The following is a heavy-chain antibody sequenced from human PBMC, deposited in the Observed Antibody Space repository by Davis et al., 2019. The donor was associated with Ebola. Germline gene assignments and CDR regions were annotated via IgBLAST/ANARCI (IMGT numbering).Heavy chain of an antibody. Sequence: GESLKISCAASGFTFSSYGMHWVRQAPGKGLEWVAVISYDGSNKYYADSVKGRFTISRDNSKNTLYLQMNSLRAEDTAVYYCAKDHDSSGYTPFDYWGQGTLVTVSS. V-gene: IGHV3-30*18. CDR2: ISYDGSNK. J-gene: IGHJ4*02. CDR3: AKDHDSSGYTPFDY. D-gene: IGHD3-22*01. CDR1: GFTFSSYG.